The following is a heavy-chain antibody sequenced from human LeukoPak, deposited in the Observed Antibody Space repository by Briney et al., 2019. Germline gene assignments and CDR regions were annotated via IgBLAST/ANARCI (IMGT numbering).Heavy chain of an antibody. CDR3: ARLSTMVRGFSSYYYYGMDV. V-gene: IGHV4-39*01. CDR1: GGSISSSSYY. CDR2: IYYSGST. J-gene: IGHJ6*02. Sequence: SETLSLTCTVSGGSISSSSYYWGWLRQPPGKGLEWIGSIYYSGSTYYNPSLKSRVTISVDTSKNQFSLKLSSVTAADTAVYYCARLSTMVRGFSSYYYYGMDVWGQGTTVTVSS. D-gene: IGHD3-10*01.